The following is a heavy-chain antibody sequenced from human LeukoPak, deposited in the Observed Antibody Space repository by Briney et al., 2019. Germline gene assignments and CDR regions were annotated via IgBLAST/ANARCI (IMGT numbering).Heavy chain of an antibody. D-gene: IGHD3-10*01. CDR3: ARDYYGSGSYDY. CDR1: GGTFSSYA. Sequence: ASVKVSCKASGGTFSSYAISWVRQAPGQGLEWMGRIIPILGIANYAQKFQGRVTITADKSTSTAYMELSSLRSDDTAVYYCARDYYGSGSYDYWGQGTLVTVSS. V-gene: IGHV1-69*04. CDR2: IIPILGIA. J-gene: IGHJ4*02.